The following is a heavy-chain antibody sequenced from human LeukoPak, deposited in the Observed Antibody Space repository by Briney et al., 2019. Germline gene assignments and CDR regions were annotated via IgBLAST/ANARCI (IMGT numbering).Heavy chain of an antibody. V-gene: IGHV4-4*07. Sequence: PSETLSLTCTVSGGSLSSYYWSWIRQPAGKGLEWIGRIYTSGSTKYNPSLKSRVTMSVDTSRNQFSLRLSSVTAADTAVYYCARDLRPLYDSSGHSFGYWGQGTLVTVSS. CDR3: ARDLRPLYDSSGHSFGY. CDR2: IYTSGST. J-gene: IGHJ4*02. CDR1: GGSLSSYY. D-gene: IGHD3-22*01.